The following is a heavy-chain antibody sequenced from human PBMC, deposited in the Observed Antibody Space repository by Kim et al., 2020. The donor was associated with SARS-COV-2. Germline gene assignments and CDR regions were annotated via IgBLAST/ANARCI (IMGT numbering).Heavy chain of an antibody. Sequence: SETLSLTCAVYGGSFSGYYWSWIRQPPGKGLEWIGEINHSGSTNYNPSLKSRVTISVDTSKNQFSLKLSSVTAADTAVYYCARVGWGRKKWELQQYNWFDPWGQGTLVTVSS. CDR2: INHSGST. J-gene: IGHJ5*02. D-gene: IGHD1-26*01. CDR1: GGSFSGYY. CDR3: ARVGWGRKKWELQQYNWFDP. V-gene: IGHV4-34*01.